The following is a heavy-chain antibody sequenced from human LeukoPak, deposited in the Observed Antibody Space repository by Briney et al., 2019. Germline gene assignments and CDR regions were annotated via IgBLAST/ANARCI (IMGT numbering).Heavy chain of an antibody. Sequence: SETLSLTCTVSGGSISSYYWSWIRQPPGKRLELIGYIYYSGRTNYNPSLKSRVTISVDTSTNQISLKLTSVTATDTAVYFCARGTTKGYYYDTSGYYTKWGQGTLVTVSS. CDR2: IYYSGRT. J-gene: IGHJ4*02. CDR3: ARGTTKGYYYDTSGYYTK. V-gene: IGHV4-59*12. CDR1: GGSISSYY. D-gene: IGHD3-22*01.